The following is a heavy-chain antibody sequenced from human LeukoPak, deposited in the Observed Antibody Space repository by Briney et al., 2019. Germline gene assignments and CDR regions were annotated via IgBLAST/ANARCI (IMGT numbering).Heavy chain of an antibody. CDR1: GFAVSSNY. CDR2: IYSDGRT. D-gene: IGHD3-10*01. J-gene: IGHJ4*02. Sequence: GGSLRLSCAASGFAVSSNYMNWVRQAPGKGLEWVSVIYSDGRTYYADSVKGRFTISRDISKNTLFLEMTSLRAEGTAVYYCAKVKGWYGEGYFDYWGQGTLVTVSS. CDR3: AKVKGWYGEGYFDY. V-gene: IGHV3-53*01.